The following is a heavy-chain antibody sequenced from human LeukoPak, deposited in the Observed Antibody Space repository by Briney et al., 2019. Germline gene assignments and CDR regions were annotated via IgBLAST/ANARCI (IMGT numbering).Heavy chain of an antibody. CDR1: GYTFTSYG. J-gene: IGHJ5*02. V-gene: IGHV1-18*01. CDR3: ARVGLAAAYNWFDP. D-gene: IGHD6-13*01. Sequence: ASVKVSYKASGYTFTSYGISWVRQAPGQGLEWMGWISAYNGNTNYAQKLQGRVTMTTDTSTSTAYMELRSLRSDDTAVYYCARVGLAAAYNWFDPWGQGTLVTVPS. CDR2: ISAYNGNT.